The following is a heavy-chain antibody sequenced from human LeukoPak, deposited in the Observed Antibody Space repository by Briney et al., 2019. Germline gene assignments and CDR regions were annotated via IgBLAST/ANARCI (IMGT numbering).Heavy chain of an antibody. V-gene: IGHV3-21*01. CDR2: ISSSSSYI. Sequence: GGSLRLSCAASGFTFSSYSMNWVRQAPGKGLEWVSSISSSSSYIYYADSVKGRFTISRDNARNSLYLQMDSLRAEDTAVYYCARDLAPPLRVVRGVYDYWGQGTLVTVSS. J-gene: IGHJ4*02. CDR1: GFTFSSYS. CDR3: ARDLAPPLRVVRGVYDY. D-gene: IGHD3-10*01.